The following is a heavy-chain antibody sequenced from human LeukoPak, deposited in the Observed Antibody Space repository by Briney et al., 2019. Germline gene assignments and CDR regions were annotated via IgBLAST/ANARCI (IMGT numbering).Heavy chain of an antibody. CDR2: IWYDGSNK. D-gene: IGHD6-13*01. V-gene: IGHV3-33*01. Sequence: GGSLRLSCAASGFTFSSYGMHWVRQAPGKGLEWVAVIWYDGSNKYYADSVKGRFTISRDNSKNTLYLQMNSLRAEDTAVYYRARGSSSWYLGFDYWGQGTLVTVSS. J-gene: IGHJ4*02. CDR1: GFTFSSYG. CDR3: ARGSSSWYLGFDY.